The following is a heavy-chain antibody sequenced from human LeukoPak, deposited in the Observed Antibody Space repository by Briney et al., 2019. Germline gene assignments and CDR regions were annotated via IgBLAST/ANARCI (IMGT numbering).Heavy chain of an antibody. CDR3: ARVVGAAPFDY. V-gene: IGHV5-51*01. J-gene: IGHJ4*02. D-gene: IGHD2-2*01. CDR2: IYPSDSHT. CDR1: GYSFSSYW. Sequence: GESLKISCQGSGYSFSSYWIAWVRQMPGKRLEWMGVIYPSDSHTTYSPSFQGQVTISADKSINTAYLQWNSLQASDTAIYYCARVVGAAPFDYWGQGTLVTVSS.